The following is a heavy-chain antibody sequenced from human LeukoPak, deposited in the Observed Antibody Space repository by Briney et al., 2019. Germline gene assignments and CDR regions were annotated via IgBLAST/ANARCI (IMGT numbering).Heavy chain of an antibody. CDR2: IYYSGST. J-gene: IGHJ6*03. V-gene: IGHV4-39*07. CDR3: ARDRGPTVTTYDYYYYMDV. CDR1: GGSISSSSYY. D-gene: IGHD4-17*01. Sequence: PSETLSLTCTVSGGSISSSSYYWGWIRQPPGKGLEWIGSIYYSGSTYYNPSLKSRVTISVDTSKNQFSLKLSSVTAADTAVYYCARDRGPTVTTYDYYYYMDVWGKGTTVTVSS.